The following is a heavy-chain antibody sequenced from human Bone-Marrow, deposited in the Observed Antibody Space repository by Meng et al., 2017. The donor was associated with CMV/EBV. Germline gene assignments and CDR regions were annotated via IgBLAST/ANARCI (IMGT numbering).Heavy chain of an antibody. J-gene: IGHJ6*02. Sequence: SETLSLTCAVYGGSFSGYYWSWIRQPPGKGLEWIGYIYYSGSTNYNPSLKSRVTISVDTSKNQFSLKLSSVTAADTAVYYCARTTVTTKGYYYGMDVWGQGTTVTVSS. CDR1: GGSFSGYY. CDR3: ARTTVTTKGYYYGMDV. V-gene: IGHV4-59*01. D-gene: IGHD4-11*01. CDR2: IYYSGST.